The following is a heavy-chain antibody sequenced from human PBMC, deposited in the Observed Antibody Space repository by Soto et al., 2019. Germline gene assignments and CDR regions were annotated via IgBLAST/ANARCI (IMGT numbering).Heavy chain of an antibody. Sequence: EVQLLESGGGLVQPGGSLRLSCAASGLTLSRYAMTWVRQAPGKGLEWVSVISGSGDSTHYADSVKGRFTISRDNSKNTLHLQMNRLRAEDTAVYYCAKAHSYDSSGGGYWGQGTLVTVSS. CDR3: AKAHSYDSSGGGY. CDR1: GLTLSRYA. V-gene: IGHV3-23*01. D-gene: IGHD3-22*01. J-gene: IGHJ4*02. CDR2: ISGSGDST.